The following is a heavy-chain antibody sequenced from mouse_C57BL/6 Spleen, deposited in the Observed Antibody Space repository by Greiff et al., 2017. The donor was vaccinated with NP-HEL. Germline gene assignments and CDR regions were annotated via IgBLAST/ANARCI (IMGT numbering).Heavy chain of an antibody. D-gene: IGHD4-1*01. CDR2: IYPGDGDT. CDR3: ARSELTGTFYAMDY. CDR1: GYAFSSYW. J-gene: IGHJ4*01. V-gene: IGHV1-80*01. Sequence: VQLQESGAELVKPGASVKISCKASGYAFSSYWMNWVKQRPGKGLEWIGQIYPGDGDTNYNGKFKGKATLTADKSSSTAYMQLSSLTSEDSAVYFCARSELTGTFYAMDYWGQGTSVTVSS.